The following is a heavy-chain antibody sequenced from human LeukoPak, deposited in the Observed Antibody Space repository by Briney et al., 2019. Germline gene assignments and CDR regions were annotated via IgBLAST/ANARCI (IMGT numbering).Heavy chain of an antibody. CDR1: GVSFSGYY. D-gene: IGHD6-13*01. CDR3: ARLAAAGSVAVDY. Sequence: PSETLSLTCAVYGVSFSGYYWSWIRQPPGKGLEWIGEINHSGSTNYNPSLKSRVTISVDTSKNQFSLKLSSVTAADTAVYYCARLAAAGSVAVDYWGQGTLVTVSS. CDR2: INHSGST. J-gene: IGHJ4*02. V-gene: IGHV4-34*01.